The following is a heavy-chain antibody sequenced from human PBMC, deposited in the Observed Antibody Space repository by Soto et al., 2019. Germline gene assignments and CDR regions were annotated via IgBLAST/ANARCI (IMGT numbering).Heavy chain of an antibody. D-gene: IGHD6-19*01. Sequence: ASVKVSCKASGYIFTGFYLHWVRLAHGQGLEWMGWINPNNGVTTYAKTFQGRVTMTRDSSISTAYMELSSLRSDDTAVYFCAAAAIPVAGRHPDFWGQGTVVPVSS. CDR3: AAAAIPVAGRHPDF. J-gene: IGHJ4*02. CDR2: INPNNGVT. CDR1: GYIFTGFY. V-gene: IGHV1-2*02.